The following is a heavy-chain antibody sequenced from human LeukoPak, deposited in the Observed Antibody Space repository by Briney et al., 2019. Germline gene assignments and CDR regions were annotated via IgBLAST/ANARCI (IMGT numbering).Heavy chain of an antibody. CDR1: GFTFSSYA. V-gene: IGHV3-23*01. CDR3: AKDASPADSGFAAWGLQY. J-gene: IGHJ4*01. D-gene: IGHD6-19*01. CDR2: ISGSGGST. Sequence: SGGSLRLSCAASGFTFSSYAMSWVRQAPGKGLEWVSAISGSGGSTYYADSVKGRFTISRDNSKNTLYLQMNSLRAVDTAVYYCAKDASPADSGFAAWGLQYWGHGTLVAVSS.